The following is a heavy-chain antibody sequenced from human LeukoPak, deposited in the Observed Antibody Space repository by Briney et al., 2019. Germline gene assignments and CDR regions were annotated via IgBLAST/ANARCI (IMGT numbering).Heavy chain of an antibody. V-gene: IGHV3-48*03. CDR3: ARTRDGPFAY. J-gene: IGHJ4*02. CDR1: GFTFSSYE. D-gene: IGHD5-24*01. CDR2: ISNSGSSI. Sequence: PGGSLRLSCAASGFTFSSYEMNWVRQAPGKGLEWLSHISNSGSSIQYADSVKGRFTISRDNAKNSLYLQMNSLRVEDTAVYYCARTRDGPFAYWGQGTLVSV.